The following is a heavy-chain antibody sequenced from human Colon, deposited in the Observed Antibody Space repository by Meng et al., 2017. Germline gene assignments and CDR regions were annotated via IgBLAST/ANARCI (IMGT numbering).Heavy chain of an antibody. J-gene: IGHJ4*02. CDR1: GGSISSGSYY. Sequence: SETLSLTCTVSGGSISSGSYYWSWIRQPAGKGLEWIGRIYTSGSTNYNPSLKSRVTISVDTSKNQFSLKLSSVTAADTAVYYCASAGKGYCSGGSCYQNPYFDYWGQGTLVTVSS. D-gene: IGHD2-15*01. CDR2: IYTSGST. CDR3: ASAGKGYCSGGSCYQNPYFDY. V-gene: IGHV4-61*02.